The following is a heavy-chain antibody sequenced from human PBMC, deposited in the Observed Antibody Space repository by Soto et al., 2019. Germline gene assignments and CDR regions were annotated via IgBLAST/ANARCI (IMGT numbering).Heavy chain of an antibody. J-gene: IGHJ6*02. D-gene: IGHD2-2*01. CDR1: GFTFDDYA. Sequence: EVQLVESGGGLVQPGRSLTLSCAASGFTFDDYAMHWVRQAPGKGLEWVSGISWNSDTIGYADSVRGRFTISRDNAENPLYLQMNSLGAEDTALYYCAKDKGPRNCSTRNCFWVALGMDVWGQGTTVTVSS. CDR2: ISWNSDTI. V-gene: IGHV3-9*01. CDR3: AKDKGPRNCSTRNCFWVALGMDV.